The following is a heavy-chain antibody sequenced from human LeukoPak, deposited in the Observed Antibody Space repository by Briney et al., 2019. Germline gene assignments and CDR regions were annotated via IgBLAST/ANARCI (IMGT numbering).Heavy chain of an antibody. D-gene: IGHD3-9*01. CDR2: IYSGGST. CDR1: GFTFSSNY. V-gene: IGHV3-53*01. J-gene: IGHJ4*02. Sequence: GGSLRLSCAASGFTFSSNYMSWVRQAPGKGLEWVSVIYSGGSTYYADSVKGRFTISRDNSKNTLYLQMNSLRAEDTAVYYCARDGGYDILTGYYTADYWGQGTLVTVSS. CDR3: ARDGGYDILTGYYTADY.